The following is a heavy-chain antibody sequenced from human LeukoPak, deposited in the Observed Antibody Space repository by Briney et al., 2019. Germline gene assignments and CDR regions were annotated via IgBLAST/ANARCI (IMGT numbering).Heavy chain of an antibody. CDR2: IKEDGREK. J-gene: IGHJ4*02. D-gene: IGHD2-21*01. Sequence: GGSLRLSCAASGFTFSSFWMTWVRQAPGKGLEWVANIKEDGREKYYVDSVEGRFTISRDNAKSSLHLQMNSLRPEDTALYYCARDKRGHFYWGQGTLVTVSS. CDR1: GFTFSSFW. V-gene: IGHV3-7*01. CDR3: ARDKRGHFY.